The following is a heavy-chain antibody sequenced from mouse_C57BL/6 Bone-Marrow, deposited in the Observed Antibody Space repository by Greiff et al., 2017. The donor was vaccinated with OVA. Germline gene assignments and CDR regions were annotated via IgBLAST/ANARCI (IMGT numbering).Heavy chain of an antibody. V-gene: IGHV1-81*01. CDR2: IYPRSGNT. CDR3: ARETDYYGSSSWFAY. J-gene: IGHJ3*01. Sequence: QVQLKQSGAELARPGASVKLSCKASGYTFTSYGISWVKQRTGQGLEWIGEIYPRSGNTYYNEKFKGKATLTADKSSSTAYMELRSLTSEDSAVYFCARETDYYGSSSWFAYWGQGTLVTVSA. D-gene: IGHD1-1*01. CDR1: GYTFTSYG.